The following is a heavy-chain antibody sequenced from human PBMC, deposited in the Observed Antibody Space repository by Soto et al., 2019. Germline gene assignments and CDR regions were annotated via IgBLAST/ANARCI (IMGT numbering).Heavy chain of an antibody. V-gene: IGHV4-30-2*01. CDR1: GGSIISGGYS. D-gene: IGHD2-15*01. CDR3: AREDSGAFFDF. CDR2: IYSGTT. Sequence: SETLSLTCAVSGGSIISGGYSWSWIRQPPGKGLEWIGYIYSGTTHYNPSLESRVTIAMDRSKNQVSLSLKSVTAADTAVYYCAREDSGAFFDFWGQGTPVTVS. J-gene: IGHJ4*02.